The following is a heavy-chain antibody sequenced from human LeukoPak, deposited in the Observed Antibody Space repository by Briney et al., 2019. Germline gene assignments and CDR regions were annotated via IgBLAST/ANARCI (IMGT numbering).Heavy chain of an antibody. J-gene: IGHJ4*02. Sequence: GASVKVSCKASGYTFTSYAMNWVRQAPGQGLEWMGWINTYTGNPTYAQDFTGRFVFSLDTSVSTAYLQISSLKAEDTAVYYCARWDYDSSGYALYYFDYWGQGTLVTVSS. V-gene: IGHV7-4-1*02. D-gene: IGHD3-22*01. CDR1: GYTFTSYA. CDR3: ARWDYDSSGYALYYFDY. CDR2: INTYTGNP.